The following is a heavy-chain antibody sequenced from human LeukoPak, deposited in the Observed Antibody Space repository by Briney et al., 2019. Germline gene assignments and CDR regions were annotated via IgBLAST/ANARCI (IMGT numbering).Heavy chain of an antibody. V-gene: IGHV3-30*02. J-gene: IGHJ4*02. CDR1: GITFSSYG. CDR3: AKSGHSSSGIFDY. Sequence: PGGSLRLSCAASGITFSSYGMHWVRQAPGKGLEWVAFIRYDGSNKYYADSVKGRFTISRDNSKNTLYLQMNSLRAEDTAVYYCAKSGHSSSGIFDYWGQGTPVTVSS. D-gene: IGHD6-13*01. CDR2: IRYDGSNK.